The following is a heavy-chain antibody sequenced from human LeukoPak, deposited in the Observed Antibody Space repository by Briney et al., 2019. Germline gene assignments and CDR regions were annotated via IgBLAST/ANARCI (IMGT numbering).Heavy chain of an antibody. CDR3: ASQPSAGTRWFDP. Sequence: DAPKVEEGSVRKECISWVRPAPGQELEWMGGIIPIFGTANYAQKFQGRVTITADESTSTAYMELSSLRSEDTAVYYCASQPSAGTRWFDPWGQGTLVTVSS. CDR2: IIPIFGTA. CDR1: EGSVRKEC. D-gene: IGHD6-13*01. V-gene: IGHV1-69*01. J-gene: IGHJ5*02.